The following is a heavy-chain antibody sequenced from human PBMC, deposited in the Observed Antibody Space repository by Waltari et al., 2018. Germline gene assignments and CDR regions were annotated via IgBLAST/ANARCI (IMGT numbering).Heavy chain of an antibody. CDR1: GFAFGRYA. CDR2: FSNGGAST. J-gene: IGHJ4*02. D-gene: IGHD5-18*01. V-gene: IGHV3-23*01. Sequence: EVQLLESGGDLVQPGGSLRLSCAASGFAFGRYAMNWVRQAPGKGLGWVSVFSNGGASTYYADSVKGRFTISRDVSTNTLHLRMNSLKVEDTAVYYCVKGLGNTYALDSWGQGTRVTVSS. CDR3: VKGLGNTYALDS.